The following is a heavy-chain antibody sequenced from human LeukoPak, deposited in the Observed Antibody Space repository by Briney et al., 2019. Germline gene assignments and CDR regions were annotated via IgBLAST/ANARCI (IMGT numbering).Heavy chain of an antibody. CDR3: ARQLGSSSSFSYYYYGMDV. Sequence: SETLSLTCTVSGGSISSYYWSWIRQPPGKGLEWIGYIYYSGSTNYNPSPKSRVTISVDTSKNQFSLKLSSVTAADTAVYYCARQLGSSSSFSYYYYGMDVWGQGTTVTVSS. J-gene: IGHJ6*02. CDR2: IYYSGST. CDR1: GGSISSYY. V-gene: IGHV4-59*08. D-gene: IGHD6-13*01.